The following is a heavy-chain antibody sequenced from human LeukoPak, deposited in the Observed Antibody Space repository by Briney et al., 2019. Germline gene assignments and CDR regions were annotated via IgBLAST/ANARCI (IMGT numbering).Heavy chain of an antibody. V-gene: IGHV4-59*01. CDR3: ARSEEMAALFDY. D-gene: IGHD5-24*01. CDR1: SDSISPYY. J-gene: IGHJ4*02. Sequence: SKTLSLTCTVSSDSISPYYWSWIRQSPGTGLEWIGCVYYSGSTTYNPSLKSRVTISIDTSKNQFSLKLTSVTAADTAMYYCARSEEMAALFDYWGQGTLVTVSS. CDR2: VYYSGST.